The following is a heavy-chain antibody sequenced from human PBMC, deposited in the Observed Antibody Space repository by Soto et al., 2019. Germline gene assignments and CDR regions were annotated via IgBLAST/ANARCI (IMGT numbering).Heavy chain of an antibody. J-gene: IGHJ4*02. CDR2: IYYSGST. CDR3: ARAFREPHPLGY. Sequence: SETLSLTCTVSGGSISSGGYYWSWIRQHPGKGLEWIGYIYYSGSTYYNPSLKSRVTISADTSKNQFSLKLSSVTAADTAVYYCARAFREPHPLGYWGQGTLVSVSS. CDR1: GGSISSGGYY. D-gene: IGHD3-10*01. V-gene: IGHV4-31*03.